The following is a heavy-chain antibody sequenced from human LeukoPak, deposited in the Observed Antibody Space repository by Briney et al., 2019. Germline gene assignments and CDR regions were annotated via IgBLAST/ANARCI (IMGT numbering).Heavy chain of an antibody. CDR3: ARAYSYGYFDY. J-gene: IGHJ4*02. CDR1: GFTFSSYS. Sequence: GGSLRLSCAASGFTFSSYSMNRVRQAPGKELEWVSSISSSSSYIYYADSVKGRFTISRDNAKNSLYLQMNSLRAEDTAVYYCARAYSYGYFDYWGQGTLVTVSS. V-gene: IGHV3-21*01. CDR2: ISSSSSYI. D-gene: IGHD5-18*01.